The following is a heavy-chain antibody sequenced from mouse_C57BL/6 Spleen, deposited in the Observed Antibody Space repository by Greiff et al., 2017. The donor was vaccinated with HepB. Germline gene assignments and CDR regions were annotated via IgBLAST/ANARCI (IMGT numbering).Heavy chain of an antibody. D-gene: IGHD2-1*01. CDR1: GYAFTNYL. CDR3: AREGIGNYGAY. V-gene: IGHV1-54*01. Sequence: QVQLKESGAELVRPGTSVKVSCKASGYAFTNYLIEWVKQRPGQGLEWIGVINPGSGGTNYNEKFKGKATLTADKSSSTAYMQLSSLTSEDSAVYFCAREGIGNYGAYWGQGTLVTVSA. CDR2: INPGSGGT. J-gene: IGHJ3*01.